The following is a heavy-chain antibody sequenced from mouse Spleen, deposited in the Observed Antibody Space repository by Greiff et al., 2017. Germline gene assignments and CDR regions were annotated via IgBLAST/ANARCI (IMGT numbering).Heavy chain of an antibody. J-gene: IGHJ3*01. CDR3: ASRYYDYAWFAY. D-gene: IGHD2-4*01. CDR1: GFTFSSYA. CDR2: ISTSGVNT. Sequence: EVMLVESGGGLVKLGGSLKLSCAASGFTFSSYAMSWVRQTPEKRLEWVATISTSGVNTYYPDSVKGRFTISTDNAKNTLYLQMSSLKSEDTAMYYCASRYYDYAWFAYWGQGTLVTVSA. V-gene: IGHV5-9*01.